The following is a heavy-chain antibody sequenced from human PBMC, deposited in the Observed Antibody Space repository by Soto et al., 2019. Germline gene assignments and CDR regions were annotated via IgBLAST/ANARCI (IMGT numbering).Heavy chain of an antibody. D-gene: IGHD3-16*01. CDR3: ELLMTTRVFDI. V-gene: IGHV1-18*01. Sequence: WASVKVSCKASGYTFTSYGISWVRQAPGQGLEWMGWISTYNGNTNYAQKLQGRVTMTTDTSTSTAYMELRSLRSDDTAVYYCELLMTTRVFDIWGQGTMVPVSS. CDR2: ISTYNGNT. CDR1: GYTFTSYG. J-gene: IGHJ3*02.